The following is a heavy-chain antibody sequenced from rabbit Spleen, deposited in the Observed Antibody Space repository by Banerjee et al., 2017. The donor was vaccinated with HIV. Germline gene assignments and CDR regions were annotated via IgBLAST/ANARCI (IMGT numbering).Heavy chain of an antibody. CDR2: IWTGSSGIT. Sequence: QEQLEESGGGLVKPGASLTLTCTASGFSFSSGNDMCWVRQAPGKGLEWIGTIWTGSSGITWYASWAKGRFSISKTSSTTVTLRLPSLTVADTATYFCARGAWSTDCMNLWGPGTLVTVS. V-gene: IGHV1S45*01. CDR3: ARGAWSTDCMNL. CDR1: GFSFSSGND. J-gene: IGHJ4*01. D-gene: IGHD7-1*01.